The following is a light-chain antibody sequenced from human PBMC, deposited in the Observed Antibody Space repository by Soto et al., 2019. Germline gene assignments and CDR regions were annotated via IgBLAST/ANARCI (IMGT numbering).Light chain of an antibody. CDR1: QSISSW. V-gene: IGKV1-5*03. J-gene: IGKJ1*01. CDR3: QQFHSFSPT. CDR2: KAS. Sequence: DIQMTQSPSTLSASLGDRVTITCRASQSISSWLAWYQQKPGKAPKLLIYKASSLESVVPSRFSGSRSGTEFTLHISSLQQADFATYYCQQFHSFSPTFCQGTKVEIK.